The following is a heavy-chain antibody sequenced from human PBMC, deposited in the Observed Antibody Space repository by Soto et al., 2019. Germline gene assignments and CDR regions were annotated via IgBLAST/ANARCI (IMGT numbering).Heavy chain of an antibody. J-gene: IGHJ4*02. Sequence: SVKVSCKASGGTFTSYAISWVRQAPGQGLEWMGGIIPIFGTANYAQKFQGRVTITADESTSTAYMELSSLRSEDTAVYYCARYYCSCTSCYFVGYTPPTYCMDYWGQGTLVTVSS. CDR2: IIPIFGTA. D-gene: IGHD2-2*01. V-gene: IGHV1-69*13. CDR1: GGTFTSYA. CDR3: ARYYCSCTSCYFVGYTPPTYCMDY.